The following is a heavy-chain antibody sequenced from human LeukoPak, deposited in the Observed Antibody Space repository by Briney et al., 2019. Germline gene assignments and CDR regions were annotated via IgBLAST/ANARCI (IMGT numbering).Heavy chain of an antibody. D-gene: IGHD6-19*01. V-gene: IGHV4-39*07. Sequence: SETLSLTCTVSGGSISNGRDYWGWIRQPPGKGLEWIGEINHSGSTNYNPSLKSRVTISVDTSKNQFSLKLSSVTAADTAVYYCARGVQVCGWYCIDGYYYYYMDVWGKGTTVTVSS. CDR2: INHSGST. CDR3: ARGVQVCGWYCIDGYYYYYMDV. J-gene: IGHJ6*03. CDR1: GGSISNGRDY.